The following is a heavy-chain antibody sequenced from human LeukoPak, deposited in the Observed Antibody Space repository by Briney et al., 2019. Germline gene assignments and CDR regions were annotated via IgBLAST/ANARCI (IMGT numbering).Heavy chain of an antibody. D-gene: IGHD5/OR15-5a*01. CDR2: IYYSGST. CDR1: GGAITSYY. J-gene: IGHJ4*02. Sequence: SETLSLTCTVSGGAITSYYWSWIRQPPGKGLEWIGYIYYSGSTNYNPSLKSRVTISLDTSKNQFSLKLSSVTAADTAVYYCGRQSLRLSCDSWGQGTLVTVSS. CDR3: GRQSLRLSCDS. V-gene: IGHV4-59*08.